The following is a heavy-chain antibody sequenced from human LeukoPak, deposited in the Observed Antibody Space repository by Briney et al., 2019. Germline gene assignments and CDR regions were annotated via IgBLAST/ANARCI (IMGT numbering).Heavy chain of an antibody. CDR2: MNPNSGNT. J-gene: IGHJ4*02. V-gene: IGHV1-8*03. CDR1: GYTFTSYD. Sequence: ASVKDPCKASGYTFTSYDINWVRQATGQGVEWMGYMNPNSGNTGYAQKFQGRVTITTNTSISTAYMELSSLRSEDTAVYYCAREGFDYWGQGTLVIVSS. CDR3: AREGFDY.